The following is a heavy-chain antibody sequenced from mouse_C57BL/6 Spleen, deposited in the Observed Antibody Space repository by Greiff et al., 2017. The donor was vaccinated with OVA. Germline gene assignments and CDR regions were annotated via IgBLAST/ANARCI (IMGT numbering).Heavy chain of an antibody. D-gene: IGHD1-1*01. J-gene: IGHJ1*03. CDR2: ISSGSSTI. Sequence: EVMLVESGGGLVKPGGSLKLSCAASGFTFSDYGMHWVRQAPEKGLEWVAYISSGSSTIYYADTVKGRFTISRDNAKNTLFLQMTSLRSEDTAMYYCAGTTLVATDWYFDVWGTGTTVTVSS. CDR3: AGTTLVATDWYFDV. V-gene: IGHV5-17*01. CDR1: GFTFSDYG.